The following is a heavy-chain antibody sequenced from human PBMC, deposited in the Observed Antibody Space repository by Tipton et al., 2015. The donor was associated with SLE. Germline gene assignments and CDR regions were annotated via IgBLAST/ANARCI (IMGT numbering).Heavy chain of an antibody. V-gene: IGHV4-59*01. CDR3: ARDRGSGSHLTGAFDI. Sequence: TLSLTCTVSGGSIRNDYWSWIRQPPGKGLEWIGYIYYSGSTNYNPSLKSRITISVDTSKNQFSLKLSSVTAADTAVYYCARDRGSGSHLTGAFDIWGQGTMVTVSS. CDR2: IYYSGST. J-gene: IGHJ3*02. CDR1: GGSIRNDY. D-gene: IGHD1-26*01.